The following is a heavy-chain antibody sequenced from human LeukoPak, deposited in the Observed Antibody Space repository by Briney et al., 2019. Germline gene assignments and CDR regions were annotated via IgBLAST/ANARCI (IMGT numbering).Heavy chain of an antibody. CDR2: IYYSGIT. J-gene: IGHJ2*01. D-gene: IGHD3-9*01. V-gene: IGHV4-39*01. CDR1: GGSISSSSYY. CDR3: ARHPESLRDFDY. Sequence: SETLSLTCTVSGGSISSSSYYWGWIRQPPGKGLEWIGSIYYSGITYYNPSVKSRVTIFVDTSKNQFSLKLSSVTAADTAVYYCARHPESLRDFDYWGRGTLVTVSS.